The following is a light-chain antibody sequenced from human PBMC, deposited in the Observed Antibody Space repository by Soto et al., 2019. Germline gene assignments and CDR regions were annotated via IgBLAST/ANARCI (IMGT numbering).Light chain of an antibody. J-gene: IGLJ3*02. V-gene: IGLV2-23*01. CDR2: EGT. Sequence: QSALTQPAPVSGSPGQSVTISCTGSSSDVGTYDLVSWYQQHPGKAPKILIYEGTKRPSGVSNRFSGSKSGNTASLTISGLQAEDEADYFCCSYAGFSTLVFGGGTKVTVL. CDR3: CSYAGFSTLV. CDR1: SSDVGTYDL.